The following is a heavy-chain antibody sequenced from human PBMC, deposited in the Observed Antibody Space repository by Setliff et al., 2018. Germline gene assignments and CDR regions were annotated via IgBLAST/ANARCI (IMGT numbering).Heavy chain of an antibody. V-gene: IGHV1-69*05. CDR1: GGTFSNYD. D-gene: IGHD5-12*01. CDR3: ARERGDIVTTTSYYYYLDV. Sequence: SVKVSCKASGGTFSNYDISWVRQAPGQGLEWMGGIIPIFGTTNYTQRFQGRVTITTDESASTAYMELSSLRSEDTAVYYCARERGDIVTTTSYYYYLDVWGKGTTVTVSS. J-gene: IGHJ6*03. CDR2: IIPIFGTT.